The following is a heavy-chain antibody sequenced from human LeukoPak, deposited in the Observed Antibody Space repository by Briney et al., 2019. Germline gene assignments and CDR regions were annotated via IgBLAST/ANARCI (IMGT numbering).Heavy chain of an antibody. CDR1: GFTFSSYA. CDR2: ISGSGGST. J-gene: IGHJ4*02. Sequence: GGSLRLSCAASGFTFSSYAMSWVRQAPGKGLEWVSAISGSGGSTYYADSVKGRITISRDNSKNTLYLQMNSLRAEDTAVYYCAKLLWIQLWAFDYWGQGTLVTVSS. V-gene: IGHV3-23*01. CDR3: AKLLWIQLWAFDY. D-gene: IGHD5-18*01.